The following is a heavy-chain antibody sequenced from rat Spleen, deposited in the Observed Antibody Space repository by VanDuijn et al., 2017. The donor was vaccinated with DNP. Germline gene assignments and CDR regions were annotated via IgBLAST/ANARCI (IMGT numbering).Heavy chain of an antibody. J-gene: IGHJ2*01. D-gene: IGHD1-11*01. Sequence: EVQLVESGGGLVQPGRSLKLSCVASGFTFNRYYMAWVRQAPKKGLEWVATISASGGSTSYRDSVKGRFTISRDNAKRTLYLQMNSLRSEDMATYYCTTDFERGYWGQGVMVTVSS. V-gene: IGHV5-27*01. CDR2: ISASGGST. CDR1: GFTFNRYY. CDR3: TTDFERGY.